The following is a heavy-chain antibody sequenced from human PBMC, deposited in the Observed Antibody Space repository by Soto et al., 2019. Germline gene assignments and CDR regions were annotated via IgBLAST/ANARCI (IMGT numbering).Heavy chain of an antibody. V-gene: IGHV4-39*01. CDR3: VRRPMVGAVSDNSFDV. D-gene: IGHD6-19*01. J-gene: IGHJ3*01. CDR1: SGSISSSRYH. CDR2: VYYSGTT. Sequence: SEPLSLTCSVCSGSISSSRYHWNCMRQSPGKGLEWIGSVYYSGTTYYNPSLKRRVTISVDTYNQFSLKLSSVTAADTAYYFCVRRPMVGAVSDNSFDVWRQITTDTVS.